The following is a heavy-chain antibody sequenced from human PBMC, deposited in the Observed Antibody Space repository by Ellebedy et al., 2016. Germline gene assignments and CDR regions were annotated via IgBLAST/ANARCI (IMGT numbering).Heavy chain of an antibody. D-gene: IGHD6-13*01. J-gene: IGHJ4*02. CDR1: GGSLSGFS. CDR3: ARISPIDASGTPYFDL. CDR2: FIHSGGT. V-gene: IGHV4-34*12. Sequence: SETLSLTXAVYGGSLSGFSWSWIRQPPGKGLEWIGEFIHSGGTNYSPFLKSRVTISVDMSKNQVSLKVNSVTAADTAVYYCARISPIDASGTPYFDLWGQGTLVTVSS.